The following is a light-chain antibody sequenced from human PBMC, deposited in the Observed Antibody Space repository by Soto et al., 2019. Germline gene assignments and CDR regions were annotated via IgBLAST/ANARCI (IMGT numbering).Light chain of an antibody. CDR1: QSVSSN. CDR2: RAS. Sequence: EIVMTQSPATLSVSPGERATLSCRASQSVSSNLAWYQQKPGQAPRLLIYRASTRATGIPARFSGSGSGTEFTLTISRLQSEDFAVYYCQQYNNGPLTFGGGTKVESK. J-gene: IGKJ4*01. V-gene: IGKV3-15*01. CDR3: QQYNNGPLT.